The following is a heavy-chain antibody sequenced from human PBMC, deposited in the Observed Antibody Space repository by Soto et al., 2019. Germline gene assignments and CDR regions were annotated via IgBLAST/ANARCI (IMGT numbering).Heavy chain of an antibody. Sequence: PGEALKISGEGCGYSFTSYWISWVRQMPGKGLEWMGRIDPSDSYTSHSPSFQGHVTISADKSISTAYLQWSSLKASDTAIYYCERHDYTTVVTPHYFGMDLWGQGTTVTVSS. CDR3: ERHDYTTVVTPHYFGMDL. J-gene: IGHJ6*02. CDR2: IDPSDSYT. V-gene: IGHV5-10-1*01. CDR1: GYSFTSYW. D-gene: IGHD4-17*01.